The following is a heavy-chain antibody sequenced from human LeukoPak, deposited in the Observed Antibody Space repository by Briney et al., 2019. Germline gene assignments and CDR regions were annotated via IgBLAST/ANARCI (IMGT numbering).Heavy chain of an antibody. CDR3: ARGVFYYDTSGRGYYFDY. D-gene: IGHD3-22*01. V-gene: IGHV4-4*07. J-gene: IGHJ4*02. CDR1: GGSIGSYY. Sequence: SETLSLTCTVSGGSIGSYYWSWIRQPAGQGLEWIGRIYTSGGTVYNPSLKSRGTMSGDTSKNQFSLKLSSVTAADTAVYYCARGVFYYDTSGRGYYFDYWGQGTLVTVSS. CDR2: IYTSGGT.